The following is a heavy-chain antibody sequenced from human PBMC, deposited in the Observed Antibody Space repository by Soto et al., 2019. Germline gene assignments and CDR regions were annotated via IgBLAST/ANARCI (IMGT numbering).Heavy chain of an antibody. V-gene: IGHV3-33*01. D-gene: IGHD4-17*01. Sequence: QVQLVESGGGVVQPGRSLRLSCAASGFTFSSYGMHWVRQAPGKGLEWVAVTWNDGSNKFYAAPVKGRFTISRDNSKNTVFLQMNSLRAEDTAVYYCASAAGNDYGDYLSGRDFDYWGQGTLVTVSS. CDR1: GFTFSSYG. J-gene: IGHJ4*02. CDR3: ASAAGNDYGDYLSGRDFDY. CDR2: TWNDGSNK.